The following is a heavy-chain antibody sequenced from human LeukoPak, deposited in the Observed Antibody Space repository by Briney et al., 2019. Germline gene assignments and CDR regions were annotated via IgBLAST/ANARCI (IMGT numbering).Heavy chain of an antibody. V-gene: IGHV3-13*01. D-gene: IGHD3-22*01. CDR3: ARGVSYYYDNSGHPGWYFDL. Sequence: PGGSLRLSCAVSGFTFNYYDMHWVRQAPGKCLEWVSAIRTTGDTHYPDSVKGRFAMSREDAKNSVHPQMNTLRAGDTAVYYCARGVSYYYDNSGHPGWYFDLWGRGTLVTVSS. J-gene: IGHJ2*01. CDR2: IRTTGDT. CDR1: GFTFNYYD.